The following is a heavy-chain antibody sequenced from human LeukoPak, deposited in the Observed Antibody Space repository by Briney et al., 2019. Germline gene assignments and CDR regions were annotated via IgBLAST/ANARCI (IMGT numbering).Heavy chain of an antibody. D-gene: IGHD2-15*01. V-gene: IGHV3-30*18. CDR3: AKESRCSGGSCYYFDY. CDR1: GFTFSSYG. J-gene: IGHJ4*02. Sequence: GGSLRFSCAASGFTFSSYGIHWVRQAPGKGLEWVAVISYDGSNKYYADSVKGRFTISRDNSKNTLYLQMNSLRAEDTAVYYCAKESRCSGGSCYYFDYWGQGTLVTVSS. CDR2: ISYDGSNK.